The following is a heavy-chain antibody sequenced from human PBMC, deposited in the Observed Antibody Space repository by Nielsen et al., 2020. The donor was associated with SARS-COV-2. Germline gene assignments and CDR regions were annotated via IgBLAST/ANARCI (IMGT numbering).Heavy chain of an antibody. CDR2: IWYDGSNK. V-gene: IGHV3-33*01. CDR3: ARGGEQWLVKAASDFDY. D-gene: IGHD6-19*01. Sequence: GGSLRLSCAASGFTFSSYGMHWVRQAQGKGLEWVAVIWYDGSNKNYADSAKGRFTISRDNSKNTLYLQMNSPRAEDTAAYYCARGGEQWLVKAASDFDYWGQGTLVTVSS. J-gene: IGHJ4*02. CDR1: GFTFSSYG.